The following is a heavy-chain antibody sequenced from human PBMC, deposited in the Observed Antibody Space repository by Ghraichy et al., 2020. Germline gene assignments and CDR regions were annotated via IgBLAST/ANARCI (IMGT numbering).Heavy chain of an antibody. V-gene: IGHV3-66*01. Sequence: GESMNISCSASGFIVNTVYMNWVRQAPGKGLEWVSVIYSGGSTNYADSVKGRCTISRDSSKNVVYLLMNSLRAEDTAVYYCARDAHYYDSSGAPELGMDVWGQGTTVTVSS. CDR3: ARDAHYYDSSGAPELGMDV. J-gene: IGHJ6*02. CDR2: IYSGGST. D-gene: IGHD3-22*01. CDR1: GFIVNTVY.